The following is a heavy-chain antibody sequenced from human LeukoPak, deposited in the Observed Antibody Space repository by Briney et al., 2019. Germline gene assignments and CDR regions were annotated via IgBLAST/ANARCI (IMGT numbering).Heavy chain of an antibody. V-gene: IGHV3-30*18. Sequence: GGSLRLSCAASGFXFSSYGIHWVRQAPGKGLEWGADISYDGSNKYYADFVKGRFTISRDNSKNTLYLQMNSLRGEDTAVYYCAKDPTYTATGTFDYWGQGTLVTVSS. D-gene: IGHD5-18*01. CDR3: AKDPTYTATGTFDY. J-gene: IGHJ4*02. CDR2: ISYDGSNK. CDR1: GFXFSSYG.